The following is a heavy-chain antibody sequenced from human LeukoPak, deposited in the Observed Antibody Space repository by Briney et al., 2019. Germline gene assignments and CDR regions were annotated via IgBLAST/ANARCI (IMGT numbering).Heavy chain of an antibody. J-gene: IGHJ4*02. Sequence: GGSLRLSCAASGFTFNDFAMHWVRLTPGKGLEWVSGISWNSGRIGYADSVKGRFTISRDNSKNTLYLQMNSLRAEDTAVYYCARDLRSSFGGYYFDYWGQGTLVTVSS. CDR2: ISWNSGRI. D-gene: IGHD3-3*01. CDR3: ARDLRSSFGGYYFDY. CDR1: GFTFNDFA. V-gene: IGHV3-9*01.